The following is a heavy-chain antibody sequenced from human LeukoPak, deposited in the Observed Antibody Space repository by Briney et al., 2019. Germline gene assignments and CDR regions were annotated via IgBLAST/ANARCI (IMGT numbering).Heavy chain of an antibody. CDR3: ARDNEQRSAAYNWFDP. J-gene: IGHJ5*02. D-gene: IGHD1-1*01. V-gene: IGHV4-34*01. CDR1: GGSFSGYY. Sequence: PSETLSLTCAVYGGSFSGYYWSWIRQPPGKGLEWIGEINHSGSTNYNPAPKSRGTISVDTSKNKSSLKLSCVTAADTAVYYCARDNEQRSAAYNWFDPWGQGTLVTVSS. CDR2: INHSGST.